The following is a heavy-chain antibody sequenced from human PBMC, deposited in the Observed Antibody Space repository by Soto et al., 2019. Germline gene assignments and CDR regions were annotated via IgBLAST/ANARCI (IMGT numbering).Heavy chain of an antibody. Sequence: QVQLAQSGAEVRKPGSSVXVSXXASXXXXSDFXFXWXXQAPXXXLEXMGXXXXXXAXSKYAQRFQDRLTITADESTNTVYLALSSLTSDDTATYYCARGGIVAVPAALSSYHDYTNYRFDSWGQGTLVTVSS. CDR3: ARGGIVAVPAALSSYHDYTNYRFDS. CDR1: XXXXSDFX. D-gene: IGHD2-15*01. J-gene: IGHJ4*02. V-gene: IGHV1-69*01. CDR2: XXXXXAXS.